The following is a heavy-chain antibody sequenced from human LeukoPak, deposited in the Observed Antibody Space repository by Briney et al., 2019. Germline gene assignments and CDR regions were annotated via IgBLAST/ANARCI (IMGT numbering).Heavy chain of an antibody. J-gene: IGHJ5*02. CDR1: GFTFSSYA. CDR3: AKAQRLLPTNNWLDP. CDR2: ISGSGGST. Sequence: PGGSLRLSCAASGFTFSSYAMSWVRQAPGKGLEWVSAISGSGGSTYYADSVKGRSTISRNNSKNTLYLQMNSLRAEDTAVYYCAKAQRLLPTNNWLDPWGQGTLVTVSS. V-gene: IGHV3-23*01. D-gene: IGHD2-15*01.